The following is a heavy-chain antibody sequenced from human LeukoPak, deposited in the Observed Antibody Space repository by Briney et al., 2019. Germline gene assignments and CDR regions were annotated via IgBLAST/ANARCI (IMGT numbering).Heavy chain of an antibody. CDR3: AKHYYDSSDAFDI. Sequence: GGSLILSCAASGFTFSRYWVTWVRQAPGKGLEWVANIKQVGSEKYYVDSVKGRFTISRDNAKKSLYLQMNSLRAEDTAVYFCAKHYYDSSDAFDIWGQGTMVTVSS. CDR1: GFTFSRYW. CDR2: IKQVGSEK. J-gene: IGHJ3*02. V-gene: IGHV3-7*02. D-gene: IGHD3-22*01.